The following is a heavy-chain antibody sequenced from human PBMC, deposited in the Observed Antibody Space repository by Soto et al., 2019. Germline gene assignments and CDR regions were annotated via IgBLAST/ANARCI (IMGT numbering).Heavy chain of an antibody. CDR2: MFYGVST. V-gene: IGHV4-39*01. J-gene: IGHJ4*01. CDR3: ARLPSRHLVDY. D-gene: IGHD3-3*02. Sequence: SETLSLTCTVSGSSINSSGYYWGWIRQPPGKGLEWIGSMFYGVSTYYNPSLKSRVTVSVDTSKNQFSLNLRSVTAADTAVYYCARLPSRHLVDYWGHGTLVTVSS. CDR1: GSSINSSGYY.